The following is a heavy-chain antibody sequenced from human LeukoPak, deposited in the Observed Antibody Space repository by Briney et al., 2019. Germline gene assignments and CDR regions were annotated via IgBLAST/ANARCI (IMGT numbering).Heavy chain of an antibody. J-gene: IGHJ3*02. CDR2: IYYSGST. V-gene: IGHV4-59*01. Sequence: SETLSLTCTVSGGSISSYYWSWIRQPPGKGLEWIGYIYYSGSTNYNPSLKSRVTISADTSKNQFSLKLSSVTAADTAVYYCASSAEYSSPGDAFDIWGQGTMVTVSS. CDR1: GGSISSYY. D-gene: IGHD6-6*01. CDR3: ASSAEYSSPGDAFDI.